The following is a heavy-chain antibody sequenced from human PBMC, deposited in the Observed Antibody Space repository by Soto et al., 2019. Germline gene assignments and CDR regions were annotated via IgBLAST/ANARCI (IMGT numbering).Heavy chain of an antibody. CDR2: IYYSGST. J-gene: IGHJ4*02. D-gene: IGHD6-19*01. V-gene: IGHV4-39*01. CDR3: ARRGWYYFDY. Sequence: QLQLQESGPGLVKPSETLSLTCTVSGGSISSSRYYWGWIRQPPGKGLEWIGSIYYSGSTYYNPSLKSRVTISVDTSKNQFSLKLSSVTAADTAVYYCARRGWYYFDYWGQGTLVTVSS. CDR1: GGSISSSRYY.